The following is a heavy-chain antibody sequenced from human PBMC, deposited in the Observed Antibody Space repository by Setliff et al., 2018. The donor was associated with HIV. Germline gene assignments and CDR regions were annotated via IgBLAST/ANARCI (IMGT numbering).Heavy chain of an antibody. V-gene: IGHV4-59*01. Sequence: SETLSLTCTVSGGSISSYYWSWIRQPPGKGLEWIGYIYYSGSTNYNPSLKSRVTISVDTSKNQFSLKLSSVTAADTAVYYCAKSSPSIGYISDHWGQGTLVTVSS. CDR2: IYYSGST. CDR3: AKSSPSIGYISDH. D-gene: IGHD5-12*01. CDR1: GGSISSYY. J-gene: IGHJ4*02.